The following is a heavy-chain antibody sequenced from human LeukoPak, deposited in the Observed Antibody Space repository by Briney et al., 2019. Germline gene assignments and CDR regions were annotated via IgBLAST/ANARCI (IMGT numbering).Heavy chain of an antibody. CDR2: IYYSGST. CDR3: ARRGSGSLWVFDY. J-gene: IGHJ4*02. D-gene: IGHD6-19*01. Sequence: SETLSLTCTVSGGSNSSYYWSWIRQPPGKGLEWIGYIYYSGSTNYNPSLKSRVTISVDTSKNQFSLKLSSVTAANTAVYYCARRGSGSLWVFDYWGQGTLVTVSS. CDR1: GGSNSSYY. V-gene: IGHV4-59*01.